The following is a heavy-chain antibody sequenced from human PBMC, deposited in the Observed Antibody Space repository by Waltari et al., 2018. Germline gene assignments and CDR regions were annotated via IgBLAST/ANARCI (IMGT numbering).Heavy chain of an antibody. CDR1: GLPLTSYP. D-gene: IGHD3-10*01. CDR3: AKDGENRRAPTFGMDV. V-gene: IGHV3-23*01. CDR2: IVGRGML. Sequence: EMQLLESGGGLAQPGGSLRLSCAASGLPLTSYPLHWVRQAPGKGMEWVSVIVGRGMLDYADSVKGRFIISRDKSKNTVFVQMNSLRAEDTAVYYCAKDGENRRAPTFGMDVWGRGTTVIVS. J-gene: IGHJ6*02.